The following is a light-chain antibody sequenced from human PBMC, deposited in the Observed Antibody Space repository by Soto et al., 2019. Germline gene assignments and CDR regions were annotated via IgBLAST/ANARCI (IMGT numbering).Light chain of an antibody. Sequence: IVLTQSPSTLPLYPGERATLSCRSSQSFSDYLAWYQQKPGQAPRLLMYDASNRATGIPDTFSVSGSGTDFTLTISRLEPEDFAVYYCQQYGSSPITFGQGTRLEIK. CDR3: QQYGSSPIT. CDR2: DAS. J-gene: IGKJ5*01. CDR1: QSFSDY. V-gene: IGKV3-20*01.